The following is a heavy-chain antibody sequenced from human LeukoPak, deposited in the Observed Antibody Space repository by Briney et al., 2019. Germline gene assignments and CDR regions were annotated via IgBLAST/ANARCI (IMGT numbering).Heavy chain of an antibody. V-gene: IGHV3-7*01. Sequence: GGSLRLSCVASEFIFSDFWMSWVRQAPGKGLEWVADIKKDGSKKNQVDSGRFIISRDNARNSLYLQMNNLRADDTAVYYCARGPAYGARSDYLDYWGQGTLVTVPS. CDR2: IKKDGSKK. D-gene: IGHD3-10*01. CDR1: EFIFSDFW. CDR3: ARGPAYGARSDYLDY. J-gene: IGHJ4*02.